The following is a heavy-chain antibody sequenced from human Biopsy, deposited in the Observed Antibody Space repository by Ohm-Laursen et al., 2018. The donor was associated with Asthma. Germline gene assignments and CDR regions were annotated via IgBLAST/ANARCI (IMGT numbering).Heavy chain of an antibody. J-gene: IGHJ4*02. V-gene: IGHV1-69*13. Sequence: SVKVSCKSVGGTFNTYVIGWARLAPGQGLEWMGGINSVFGTTTYPQKFQDRVTITADDSTSTVYMELSSLRSEDTAVYYCARKAGSCISRTCYSLDFWGQGTLVTVSS. CDR3: ARKAGSCISRTCYSLDF. D-gene: IGHD2-2*01. CDR1: GGTFNTYV. CDR2: INSVFGTT.